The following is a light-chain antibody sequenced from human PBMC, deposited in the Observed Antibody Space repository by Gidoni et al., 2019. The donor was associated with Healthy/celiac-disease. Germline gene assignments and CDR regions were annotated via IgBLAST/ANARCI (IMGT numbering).Light chain of an antibody. Sequence: EIVLTQSPATLSLSPGERATLSCRASQSVSSYLAWYQQKPGQAPRLLIYDASNRATGIPARFSGSGSGTDFTLTISSLEPEDFAVYYCQQRALTFXGXTKVXIK. CDR2: DAS. CDR1: QSVSSY. J-gene: IGKJ4*01. V-gene: IGKV3-11*01. CDR3: QQRALT.